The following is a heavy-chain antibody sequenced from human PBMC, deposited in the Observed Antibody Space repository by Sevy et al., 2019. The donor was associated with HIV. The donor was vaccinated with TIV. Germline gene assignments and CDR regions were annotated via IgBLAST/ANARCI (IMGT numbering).Heavy chain of an antibody. J-gene: IGHJ4*02. V-gene: IGHV5-51*01. CDR3: ARLDSYSIGWSPRYYFDY. CDR1: AYTFTTHW. Sequence: GESLKISCKGSAYTFTTHWIGWVRQMPEKGLEWMGIMSPGDSDPRYSPSFQGQVTMSVDKSVSTAYLQWHSLETSDTAIYYCARLDSYSIGWSPRYYFDYWGQGTLVTVSS. CDR2: MSPGDSDP. D-gene: IGHD6-19*01.